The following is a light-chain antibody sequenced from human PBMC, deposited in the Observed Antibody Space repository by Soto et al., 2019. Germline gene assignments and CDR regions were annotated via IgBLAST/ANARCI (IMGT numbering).Light chain of an antibody. V-gene: IGLV1-40*01. CDR2: NTN. CDR1: SSNIGAGYN. J-gene: IGLJ2*01. Sequence: QSVLTQPPSVSGAPGQRVTISCAGSSSNIGAGYNVHWYQHLPGTAPTLLIFNTNSRPSGVPDRFSGSKSGTSASLAITGLQAEDEADDYCQSYDSGLSGHVLFGGGTKVTVL. CDR3: QSYDSGLSGHVL.